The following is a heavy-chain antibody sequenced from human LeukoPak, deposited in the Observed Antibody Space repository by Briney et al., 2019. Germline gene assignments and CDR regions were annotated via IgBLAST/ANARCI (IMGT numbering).Heavy chain of an antibody. Sequence: GGSLRLARAASGFTFSSYWMSWVRQAAGKGLEWVAFIRYDGSNKYYADSVKGRFTISRDNSKNTLYLQMNSLRAEDTAVYYCAKRDTVTKASADFDYWGQGTLVTVSS. D-gene: IGHD4-17*01. V-gene: IGHV3-30*02. J-gene: IGHJ4*02. CDR3: AKRDTVTKASADFDY. CDR1: GFTFSSYW. CDR2: IRYDGSNK.